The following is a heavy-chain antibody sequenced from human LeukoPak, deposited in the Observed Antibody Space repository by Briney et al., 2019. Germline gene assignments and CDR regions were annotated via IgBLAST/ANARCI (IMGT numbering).Heavy chain of an antibody. CDR3: ARDMYSSSWYTYYYYYYMDV. D-gene: IGHD6-13*01. CDR2: ISGSGGST. CDR1: GFTFSSYA. J-gene: IGHJ6*03. Sequence: GGSLRLSCAASGFTFSSYAMSWVRQAPGKGLEWVSAISGSGGSTYYADSVKGRFTISRDNSKNTLYLQMNSLRAEDTAVYYCARDMYSSSWYTYYYYYYMDVWGKGTTVTVSS. V-gene: IGHV3-23*01.